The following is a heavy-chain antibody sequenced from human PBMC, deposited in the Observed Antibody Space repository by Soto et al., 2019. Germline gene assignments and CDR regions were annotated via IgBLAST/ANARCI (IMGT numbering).Heavy chain of an antibody. V-gene: IGHV3-11*06. Sequence: PGGPLTLSCAASGFTFSDYYMSWVRQAPGRGLEWISYSSNSGTFARYATSVKGRFSISRDNANNSLYLEMNNLRVEDTAVYYCARSGDNFNVLDYWGQGTPVTVSS. CDR3: ARSGDNFNVLDY. CDR1: GFTFSDYY. J-gene: IGHJ4*02. D-gene: IGHD1-1*01. CDR2: SSNSGTFA.